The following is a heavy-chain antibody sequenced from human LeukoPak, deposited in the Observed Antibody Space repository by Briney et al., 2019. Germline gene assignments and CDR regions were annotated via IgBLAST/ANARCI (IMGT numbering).Heavy chain of an antibody. J-gene: IGHJ4*02. D-gene: IGHD2-21*02. CDR2: ITPIFGTA. V-gene: IGHV1-69*05. Sequence: ASVKVSCKASGGTFSSYAISWVRQAPGQGLEWMGRITPIFGTANYAQKFQGRVTITTDESTSTAYMELSSLRSEDTAVYYCARATVAYCGGDCYSVHFDYWGQGTLVTVSS. CDR3: ARATVAYCGGDCYSVHFDY. CDR1: GGTFSSYA.